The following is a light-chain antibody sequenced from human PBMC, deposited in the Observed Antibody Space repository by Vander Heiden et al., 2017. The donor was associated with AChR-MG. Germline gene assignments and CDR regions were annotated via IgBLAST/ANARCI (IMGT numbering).Light chain of an antibody. J-gene: IGKJ2*01. CDR1: QSVSSN. V-gene: IGKV3-15*01. CDR2: GAS. Sequence: ETVMTQSPATLSVSPGERATLSCRASQSVSSNLAWYQQKPGQAPRLLIYGASTRATGIPARFSGSGSGTEFTLTISSLQSEDFAVYYCQQYNNLPGYTFGQGTKLEIK. CDR3: QQYNNLPGYT.